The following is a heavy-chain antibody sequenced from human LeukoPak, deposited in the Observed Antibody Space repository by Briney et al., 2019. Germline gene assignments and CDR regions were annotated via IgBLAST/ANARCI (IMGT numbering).Heavy chain of an antibody. D-gene: IGHD2/OR15-2a*01. CDR3: AYRRDTTYYRYRYWFAP. CDR2: INWNDEK. Sequence: ESGPTLVNPTQTLTLTCTFSGFSLSTSGVGVGWFRQPPGKAPKWLALINWNDEKVYSPSLQRRLTITKDTSNNQVTLTLTNVDPVDTATYYCAYRRDTTYYRYRYWFAPWGQGTLVTVSS. V-gene: IGHV2-5*01. CDR1: GFSLSTSGVG. J-gene: IGHJ5*02.